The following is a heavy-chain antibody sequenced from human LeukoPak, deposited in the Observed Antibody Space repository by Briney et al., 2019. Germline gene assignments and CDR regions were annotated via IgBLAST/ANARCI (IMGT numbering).Heavy chain of an antibody. D-gene: IGHD5-12*01. CDR1: GYTFTSYD. CDR2: MNPNSGST. Sequence: ASVKGSCKASGYTFTSYDINWVRQATGQGLEWMGWMNPNSGSTGYAQKFQGRVTITRNTSISTAYMELSGLRSEDTAVYYCARGRSTGYPYYFEYWGQGTLVTVSS. V-gene: IGHV1-8*03. CDR3: ARGRSTGYPYYFEY. J-gene: IGHJ4*02.